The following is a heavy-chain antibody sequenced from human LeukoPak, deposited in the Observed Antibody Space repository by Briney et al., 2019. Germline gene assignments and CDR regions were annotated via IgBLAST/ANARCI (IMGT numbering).Heavy chain of an antibody. V-gene: IGHV4-34*01. Sequence: SETLSLTCAVYGGSFSVYYWSWIRQPPGKGLEWIGEINHSGSTNYNPSLKSRVTISVDTSKNQFSLKLSSVTAADTAVYYCARGPLAVAGIDYWGQGTLVTVSS. CDR3: ARGPLAVAGIDY. CDR2: INHSGST. D-gene: IGHD6-19*01. CDR1: GGSFSVYY. J-gene: IGHJ4*02.